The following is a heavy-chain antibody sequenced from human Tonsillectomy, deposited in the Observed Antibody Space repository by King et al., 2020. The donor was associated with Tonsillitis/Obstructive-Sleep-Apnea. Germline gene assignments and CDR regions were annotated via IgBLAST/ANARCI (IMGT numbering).Heavy chain of an antibody. CDR2: ISYDGSNK. CDR1: GFTFSSYG. J-gene: IGHJ4*02. D-gene: IGHD3-22*01. V-gene: IGHV3-30*18. CDR3: AKGTYYYDSSGLFDY. Sequence: QLVQSGGGVVQPGRSLRPSCAASGFTFSSYGMHWVRQAPGKGLEWVAVISYDGSNKYYADSVKGRFTISRDNSKNTLYLQMNSLRAEDTAVYYCAKGTYYYDSSGLFDYWGQGTLVTVSS.